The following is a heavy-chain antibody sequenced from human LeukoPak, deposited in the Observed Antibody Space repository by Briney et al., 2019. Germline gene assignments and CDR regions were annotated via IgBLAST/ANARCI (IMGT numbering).Heavy chain of an antibody. CDR2: IHSSGTT. V-gene: IGHV4-4*07. D-gene: IGHD2-2*01. CDR1: GGSISTYY. Sequence: KPSETLSLTCTVSGGSISTYYWNWIRQPAGKGLEWIGRIHSSGTTHYNPSLRSRVTLSIDTSKNQFSLKLSSVTAADTAVYFCGRLNLPAVSGAFDYWGQGTLVTVSS. CDR3: GRLNLPAVSGAFDY. J-gene: IGHJ4*02.